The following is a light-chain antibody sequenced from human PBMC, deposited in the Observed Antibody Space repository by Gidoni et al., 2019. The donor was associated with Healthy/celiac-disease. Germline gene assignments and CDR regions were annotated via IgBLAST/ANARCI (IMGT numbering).Light chain of an antibody. Sequence: QSALTQPRSVSGSPGQSVPISCTGTSSDVGGYNYFSSYQQHPGKAPKLMIYDVSKRPSGVPDRFSGSKSGNTASLTISGLQAEDEADYYCCSYAGSYTFVVFGGGTKLTVL. J-gene: IGLJ2*01. V-gene: IGLV2-11*01. CDR3: CSYAGSYTFVV. CDR2: DVS. CDR1: SSDVGGYNY.